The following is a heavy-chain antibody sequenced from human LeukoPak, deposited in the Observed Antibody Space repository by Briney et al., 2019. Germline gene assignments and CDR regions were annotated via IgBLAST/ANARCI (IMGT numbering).Heavy chain of an antibody. CDR3: ASHQYGSGSYYHDY. J-gene: IGHJ4*02. CDR1: GFTFSSYW. D-gene: IGHD3-10*01. V-gene: IGHV3-7*01. CDR2: IKQDGSEK. Sequence: GGSLRLSCAASGFTFSSYWMSWVRQAPGKGLEWVANIKQDGSEKYYVDSVEGRFTISRDNAKNSLYLQMNSLRAEDTAVYYCASHQYGSGSYYHDYWGQGALVTVSS.